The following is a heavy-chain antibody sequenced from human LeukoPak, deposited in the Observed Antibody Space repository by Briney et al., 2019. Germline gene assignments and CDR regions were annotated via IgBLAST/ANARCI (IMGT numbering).Heavy chain of an antibody. V-gene: IGHV3-7*03. CDR2: VNKDGSEK. CDR3: ARNNDMDV. Sequence: GGSLRLSCAASGFTFRSYWMSWVRQAPGKGPEWVANVNKDGSEKYYVDSVKGRFTISRDTAKNSLYLRMNNLRAEDTALYYCARNNDMDVWGQGTTVIVSS. CDR1: GFTFRSYW. D-gene: IGHD1/OR15-1a*01. J-gene: IGHJ6*02.